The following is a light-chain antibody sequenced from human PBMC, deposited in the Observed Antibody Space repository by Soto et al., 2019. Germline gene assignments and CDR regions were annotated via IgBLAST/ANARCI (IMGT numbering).Light chain of an antibody. V-gene: IGLV2-14*01. CDR3: SSYSRSSFYV. J-gene: IGLJ1*01. CDR2: EVS. Sequence: QSALTQPASVSGSPGQSIAISCTGSSSDIGIYKYVSWYQQHPGKVPKLIIYEVSNRPSGVSNRFSGSKSGNTASLTISGLQAEDEADYYCSSYSRSSFYVFGTGTKVTVL. CDR1: SSDIGIYKY.